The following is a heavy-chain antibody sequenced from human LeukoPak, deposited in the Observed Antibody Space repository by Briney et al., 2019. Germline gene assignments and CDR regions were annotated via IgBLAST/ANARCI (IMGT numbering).Heavy chain of an antibody. D-gene: IGHD3-3*01. CDR3: ATYRARAAVEWFFDH. J-gene: IGHJ4*02. CDR1: GGSISNYY. V-gene: IGHV4-59*01. CDR2: IYYTGST. Sequence: SETLSLTCTVSGGSISNYYWSWIRQPPGKGLEWIGYIYYTGSTYYNPSLKSRVTISLDTSKKQFSLKLSSVTAADTAVYYCATYRARAAVEWFFDHWAQGTLVTVSS.